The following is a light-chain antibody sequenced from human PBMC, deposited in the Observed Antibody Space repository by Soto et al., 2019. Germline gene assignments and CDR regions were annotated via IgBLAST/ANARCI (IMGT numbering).Light chain of an antibody. J-gene: IGKJ2*01. V-gene: IGKV1-5*03. CDR3: QQYNDFQYT. CDR1: QSIGSW. CDR2: KAT. Sequence: DIQMTQSPSTLSASVGDGVTITCRANQSIGSWLAWYQQKPGKAPKLLIYKATNLQSGVPSRFSGSGSGTDFSLTISSLQPEDSATYYCQQYNDFQYTFGQGTKLEI.